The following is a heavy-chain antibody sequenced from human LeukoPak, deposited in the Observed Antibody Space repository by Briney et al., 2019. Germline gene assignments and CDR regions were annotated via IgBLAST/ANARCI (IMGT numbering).Heavy chain of an antibody. CDR1: GYTFTGYY. V-gene: IGHV1-2*02. CDR3: ARVRVAVAGTAPLGY. CDR2: INPNSGGT. J-gene: IGHJ4*02. Sequence: GASVKVSCKASGYTFTGYYMHWVRQAPGQGLEWMGWINPNSGGTNYAQKFQGRVTMTRDTSISTAYMELSRLRSDDTAVYYCARVRVAVAGTAPLGYWGQGTLATVSS. D-gene: IGHD6-19*01.